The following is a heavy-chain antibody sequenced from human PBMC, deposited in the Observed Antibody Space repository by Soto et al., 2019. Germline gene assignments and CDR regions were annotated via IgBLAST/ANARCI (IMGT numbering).Heavy chain of an antibody. J-gene: IGHJ3*02. D-gene: IGHD1-20*01. Sequence: ASVKVSCKASGYTFTSYDINWVRQATEQGLEWMGWMNPNSGNTGYAQKFQGRVTMTRNTSISTAYMELSSLRSEDTAVYYCARELTGRGAFDIWGQGTMVTVSS. CDR3: ARELTGRGAFDI. CDR2: MNPNSGNT. CDR1: GYTFTSYD. V-gene: IGHV1-8*01.